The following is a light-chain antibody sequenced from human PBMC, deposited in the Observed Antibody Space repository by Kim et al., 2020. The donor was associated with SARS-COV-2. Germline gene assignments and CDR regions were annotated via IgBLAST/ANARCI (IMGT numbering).Light chain of an antibody. J-gene: IGLJ3*02. CDR3: NCRDSSGNHLL. CDR1: SLRIYY. Sequence: SSELTQDPAVSVALGQSVTITCQGDSLRIYYVTWYQKKSGQAPVAVIYGKDSRPSGIPDRFSGSNSGDTASLTITGTQAEDEADYYCNCRDSSGNHLLFGGGTQLTVL. V-gene: IGLV3-19*01. CDR2: GKD.